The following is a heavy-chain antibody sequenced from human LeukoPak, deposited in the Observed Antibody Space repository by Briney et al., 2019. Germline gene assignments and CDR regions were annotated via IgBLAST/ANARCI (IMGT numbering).Heavy chain of an antibody. CDR3: ARSTPLADYYDSSGYYTPGYYFDY. CDR2: IYYSGST. CDR1: GGSISSYY. D-gene: IGHD3-22*01. V-gene: IGHV4-59*01. J-gene: IGHJ4*02. Sequence: SETLSLTCTVSGGSISSYYWSWIRHPPGKGLEWIGYIYYSGSTNYNPSLKSRVTISVDTSKNQFSLKLSSVTAADTAVYYCARSTPLADYYDSSGYYTPGYYFDYWGQGTLVTVSS.